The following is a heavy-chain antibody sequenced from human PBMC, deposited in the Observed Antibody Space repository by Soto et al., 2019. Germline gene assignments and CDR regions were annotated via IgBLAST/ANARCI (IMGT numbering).Heavy chain of an antibody. CDR3: ARAAWFGDPGDY. J-gene: IGHJ4*02. Sequence: QVQLQQWGAGLLKPSETLSLTCAVYGGSFSGYYWSWIRQPPGKGLEWIGEINHSGSTNYNPSLKSRVTISVDTSKNQFSLKLSSVTAADTAVYYCARAAWFGDPGDYWGQGTLVTVSS. V-gene: IGHV4-34*01. D-gene: IGHD3-10*01. CDR2: INHSGST. CDR1: GGSFSGYY.